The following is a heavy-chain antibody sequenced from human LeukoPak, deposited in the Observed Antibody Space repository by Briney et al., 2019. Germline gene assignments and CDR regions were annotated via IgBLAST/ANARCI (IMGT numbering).Heavy chain of an antibody. CDR3: ARDKSVLLWFGTLDY. CDR2: SGYNAKT. V-gene: IGHV1-18*01. D-gene: IGHD3-10*01. J-gene: IGHJ4*02. Sequence: SGYNAKTNHAQKFQGRVIMTTDTSTSTAYMELRSLDSDDTAVYYCARDKSVLLWFGTLDYWGQGTLVIVSS.